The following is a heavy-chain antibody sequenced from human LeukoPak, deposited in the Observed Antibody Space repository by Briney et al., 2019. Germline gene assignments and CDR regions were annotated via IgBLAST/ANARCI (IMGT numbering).Heavy chain of an antibody. CDR3: ARVGRAAAGSNPFDY. CDR2: IYSGGST. V-gene: IGHV3-66*01. D-gene: IGHD6-13*01. Sequence: PGVSLRLCCAASGFTVRSNYMSWVRQAPGKGLEWVSVIYSGGSTYYADSVKGRFTISRDNSKNTLYLQMNSLRAEDTAVYYCARVGRAAAGSNPFDYWGQGTLVTVSS. CDR1: GFTVRSNY. J-gene: IGHJ4*02.